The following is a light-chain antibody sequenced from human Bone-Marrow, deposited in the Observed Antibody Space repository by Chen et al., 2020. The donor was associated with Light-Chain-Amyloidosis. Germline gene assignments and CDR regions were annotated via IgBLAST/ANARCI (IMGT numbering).Light chain of an antibody. Sequence: QSALTQPASVSGSPGQSITISCTGTSSDVGGDNHVSWYQQHPDKAPKLMIYEVTNRPSWVPDRFSGSKSDNPASLTISGLPTEDEADYFCSSYTITNTRVFGSGTSVTVL. CDR3: SSYTITNTRV. V-gene: IGLV2-14*01. CDR1: SSDVGGDNH. CDR2: EVT. J-gene: IGLJ1*01.